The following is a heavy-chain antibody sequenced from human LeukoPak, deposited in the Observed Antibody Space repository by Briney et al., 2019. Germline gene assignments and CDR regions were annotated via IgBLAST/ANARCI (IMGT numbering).Heavy chain of an antibody. D-gene: IGHD5-18*01. CDR1: GFTFSSSA. J-gene: IGHJ4*02. Sequence: GGSLRLSCAASGFTFSSSAMHWVRQAPGKGLEWVAVISFDGSNKYYADSVKGRFTISRDNSKNTLYLQMNSLRAEDSALYYCASLRSRIQLWLNFDFWGQGTLVTVSS. CDR2: ISFDGSNK. CDR3: ASLRSRIQLWLNFDF. V-gene: IGHV3-30*04.